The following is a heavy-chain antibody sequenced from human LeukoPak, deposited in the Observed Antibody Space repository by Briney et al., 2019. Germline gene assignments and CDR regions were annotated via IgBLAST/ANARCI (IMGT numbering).Heavy chain of an antibody. V-gene: IGHV3-23*01. CDR2: ISESAGGT. J-gene: IGHJ4*02. CDR1: GITLSNYG. Sequence: GGSLRLSCVVSGITLSNYGMSWVRPAPGKGLEWVSGISESAGGTKYADSVKGRFTVSRHNSLNTMYLQMNSLRAEDTAVYFCAKRGVVIRGLLVIGFHKEAYHFDSWGQGIPVTVSS. D-gene: IGHD3-10*01. CDR3: AKRGVVIRGLLVIGFHKEAYHFDS.